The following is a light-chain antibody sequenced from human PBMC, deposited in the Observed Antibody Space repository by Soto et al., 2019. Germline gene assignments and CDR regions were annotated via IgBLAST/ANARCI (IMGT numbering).Light chain of an antibody. CDR1: QSVSSH. V-gene: IGKV3-15*01. CDR3: QQYDNWPPWT. CDR2: GAS. Sequence: KVMTQSPATLSVSPGDKATLSCRSSQSVSSHLAWYQQKPGQAPRLLIYGASTRATGIPARFSGSGSGTEFTLTISSVESEDFAVYYCQQYDNWPPWTFGQGTKVEIK. J-gene: IGKJ1*01.